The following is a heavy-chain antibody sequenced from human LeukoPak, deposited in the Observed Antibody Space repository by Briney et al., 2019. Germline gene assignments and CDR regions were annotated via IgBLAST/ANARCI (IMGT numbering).Heavy chain of an antibody. V-gene: IGHV3-23*01. CDR2: ISGSGTNT. Sequence: GGSLRLSCAASGFAFSRFAMSWVRQAPGKGLEYVSAISGSGTNTYYADSVKGRFTISRDNSRNTLYLQMNILRAEDTAVCYCAKAVIAAYYFDSWGQGTLVTVSS. J-gene: IGHJ4*02. CDR3: AKAVIAAYYFDS. CDR1: GFAFSRFA. D-gene: IGHD2-15*01.